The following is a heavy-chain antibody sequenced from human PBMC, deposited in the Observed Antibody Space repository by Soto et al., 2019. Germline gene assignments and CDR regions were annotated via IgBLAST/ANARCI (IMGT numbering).Heavy chain of an antibody. CDR1: GFTFSSYG. J-gene: IGHJ2*01. CDR3: ARDPLSSSSWSPPGWYFDL. D-gene: IGHD6-13*01. V-gene: IGHV3-33*01. Sequence: QVQLVESGGGVVQPGRSLRLSCAASGFTFSSYGMHWVRQAPGKGLEWVAVIWYDGSNKYYADSVKGRFTISRDNSKNTVYLQMNSLRAEDTAVYYCARDPLSSSSWSPPGWYFDLWGRGTLVTVSS. CDR2: IWYDGSNK.